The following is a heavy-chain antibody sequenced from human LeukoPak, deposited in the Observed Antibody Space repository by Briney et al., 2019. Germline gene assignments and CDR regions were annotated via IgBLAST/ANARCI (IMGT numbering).Heavy chain of an antibody. V-gene: IGHV4-59*01. J-gene: IGHJ4*02. CDR2: IYYSGST. CDR1: GGSISSYY. Sequence: PSETLSLTCTVSGGSISSYYWSWIRQPPGKGLEWIGYIYYSGSTNYNPSLKSRVTISVDTSKNQFSLKLSSVTAADTAVYYCAREPIRYYFDHWGQGTLVTVSS. CDR3: AREPIRYYFDH.